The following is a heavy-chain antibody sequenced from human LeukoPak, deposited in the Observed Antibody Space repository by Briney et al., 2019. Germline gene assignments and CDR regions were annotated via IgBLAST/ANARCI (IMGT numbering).Heavy chain of an antibody. CDR3: ARGYYDILTGYPRFDY. V-gene: IGHV3-74*01. J-gene: IGHJ4*02. CDR1: GFTFSSYW. D-gene: IGHD3-9*01. CDR2: INSDGSST. Sequence: PGGSLRLSCAASGFTFSSYWVHWVRQAPGKGLVWVSRINSDGSSTSYADSVKGRFTISRDNAKNTLYLQMNSLRAEDTAVYYCARGYYDILTGYPRFDYWGQGTLVTVSS.